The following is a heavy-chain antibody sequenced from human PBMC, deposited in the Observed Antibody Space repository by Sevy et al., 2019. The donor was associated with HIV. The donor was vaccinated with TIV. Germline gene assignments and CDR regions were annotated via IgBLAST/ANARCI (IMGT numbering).Heavy chain of an antibody. Sequence: SETLSLTCAVYGGSFSGYYWSWIRQPPGKGLEWIGEINHSGSTNYNPSLKSRVTISVDTSKNQFSLKLSSVTAADTAVYYCARHCSSTSCSHAIDIWGQGTMVTVSS. J-gene: IGHJ3*02. CDR1: GGSFSGYY. CDR3: ARHCSSTSCSHAIDI. D-gene: IGHD2-2*01. CDR2: INHSGST. V-gene: IGHV4-34*01.